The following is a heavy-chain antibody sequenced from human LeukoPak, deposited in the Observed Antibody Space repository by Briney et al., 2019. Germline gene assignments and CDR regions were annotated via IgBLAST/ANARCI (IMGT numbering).Heavy chain of an antibody. D-gene: IGHD3-3*01. J-gene: IGHJ5*02. V-gene: IGHV3-49*03. CDR1: GFTFGDYA. CDR3: TIARDYDFWSGYAWFDP. Sequence: PGGSLRLSCTASGFTFGDYAMSWFRQAPGKGLEWVGFIRSKAYGGTTEYAASVKGRFTISRDDSKSIAYLQMNSLKTEDTAVYYCTIARDYDFWSGYAWFDPWGQGTLVTVSS. CDR2: IRSKAYGGTT.